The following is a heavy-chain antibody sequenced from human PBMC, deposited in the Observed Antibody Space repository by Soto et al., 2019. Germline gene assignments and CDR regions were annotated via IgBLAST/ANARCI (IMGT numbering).Heavy chain of an antibody. Sequence: QVQLVQSGAEGKKPWSSVKVSCKPSGRTFSSYAISWVRQAPGQGLEWMGGIIPILGTANYAQKFQGRVTITADESTSRAYMELSSLRSEDTDVYYCARDLDITAQHNDYGDYSRPNGGPDWGQGTLVTVSS. CDR3: ARDLDITAQHNDYGDYSRPNGGPD. V-gene: IGHV1-69*01. D-gene: IGHD4-17*01. CDR1: GRTFSSYA. CDR2: IIPILGTA. J-gene: IGHJ4*02.